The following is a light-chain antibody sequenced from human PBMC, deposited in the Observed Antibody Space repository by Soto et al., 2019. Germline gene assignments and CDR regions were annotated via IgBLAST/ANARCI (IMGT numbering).Light chain of an antibody. J-gene: IGKJ1*01. Sequence: ESVLMQSPGPLPLSPGERPTLSYTPSQSVSSSYLAWCQQKPGQAPRLLIYGASSRATGIPDRFSGSGSGTDFTLTISRLEPEDFAVYYCQQYGSSPLWTFGQGTKVDIK. CDR3: QQYGSSPLWT. V-gene: IGKV3-20*01. CDR2: GAS. CDR1: QSVSSSY.